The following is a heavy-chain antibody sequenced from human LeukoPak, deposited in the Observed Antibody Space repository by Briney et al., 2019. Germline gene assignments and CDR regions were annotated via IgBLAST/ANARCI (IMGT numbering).Heavy chain of an antibody. CDR3: ARGSEVPSNYYDNKALDY. V-gene: IGHV3-30*03. D-gene: IGHD3-22*01. CDR2: ISYDGSNK. CDR1: GFTFSSYS. Sequence: GGSLRLSCAASGFTFSSYSMNWVRQAPGKGLEWVAVISYDGSNKYYADSVKGRFTISRDNSKNTLYLQMNSLRAEDTAVYYCARGSEVPSNYYDNKALDYWGQGTLVTVSS. J-gene: IGHJ4*02.